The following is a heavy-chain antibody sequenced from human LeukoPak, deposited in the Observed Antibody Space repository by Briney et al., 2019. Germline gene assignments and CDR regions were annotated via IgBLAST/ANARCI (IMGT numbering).Heavy chain of an antibody. J-gene: IGHJ5*02. D-gene: IGHD7-27*01. CDR2: ISSSDTFI. Sequence: GGSLRLSCAASGFTFSAYAIHWVRQAPGKGLEWVARISSSDTFIDYAESVKGRFTISRDNSKNSLYLQINSLRAEDTAVYYCARDSGPLFDPWGQGTLVTVSS. CDR1: GFTFSAYA. CDR3: ARDSGPLFDP. V-gene: IGHV3-21*01.